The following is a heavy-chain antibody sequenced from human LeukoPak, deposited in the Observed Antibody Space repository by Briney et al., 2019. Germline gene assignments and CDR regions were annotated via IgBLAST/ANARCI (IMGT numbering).Heavy chain of an antibody. D-gene: IGHD3-10*01. J-gene: IGHJ4*02. CDR3: ARVAGHDIRGLITYYFDD. CDR2: IWYGGSNK. V-gene: IGHV3-33*01. CDR1: GFTFRSYG. Sequence: PGRSLRLSCAASGFTFRSYGMQWVRQAPGKGLECVAFIWYGGSNKYYSDSVKGRFTISRDNSKNMLYLQMNSLRAEDTAVYYWARVAGHDIRGLITYYFDDWGQGTLVTVSS.